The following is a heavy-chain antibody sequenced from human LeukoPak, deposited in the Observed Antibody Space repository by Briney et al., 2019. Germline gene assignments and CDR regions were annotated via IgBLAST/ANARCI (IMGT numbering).Heavy chain of an antibody. CDR1: GASISTNY. CDR3: ARLGALAIDY. D-gene: IGHD3-3*01. J-gene: IGHJ4*02. Sequence: SETLSLTCSVSGASISTNYWSWIRQPAGKGLEWIGRFHTSGDIDYNASLKSRVTMSVDTSKNKFSLKLSSVTAADTAVYYCARLGALAIDYWGQGTLVTVSS. CDR2: FHTSGDI. V-gene: IGHV4-4*07.